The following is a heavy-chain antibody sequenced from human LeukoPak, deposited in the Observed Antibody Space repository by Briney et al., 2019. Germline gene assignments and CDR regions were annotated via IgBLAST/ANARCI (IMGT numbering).Heavy chain of an antibody. D-gene: IGHD5-18*01. CDR1: RFIVSTNY. Sequence: GGSLRLSCAASRFIVSTNYMTWVRQAPGKGLEWVSTIYSAGSTNYADSVKGRFTISRDNSKNTLYLQMNSLRPEDTAVYYCARGPYTGPFDYWGQGTLVTVSS. CDR3: ARGPYTGPFDY. V-gene: IGHV3-66*02. J-gene: IGHJ4*02. CDR2: IYSAGST.